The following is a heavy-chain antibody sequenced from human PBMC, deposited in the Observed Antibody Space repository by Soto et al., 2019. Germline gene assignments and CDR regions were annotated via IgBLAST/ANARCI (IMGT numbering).Heavy chain of an antibody. CDR1: GGTFSSYA. J-gene: IGHJ4*02. Sequence: QVQLVQSGADVKKPGSSVKVSCKASGGTFSSYAISCVRQAPGQGLEWMGGIIPIFVTANYAQKFQGRLTITADEHTSTASMELSRLRSADTAVYYCARRGYSSSPGGQYFDYWGQGTLHNVSS. CDR2: IIPIFVTA. V-gene: IGHV1-69*01. D-gene: IGHD6-6*01. CDR3: ARRGYSSSPGGQYFDY.